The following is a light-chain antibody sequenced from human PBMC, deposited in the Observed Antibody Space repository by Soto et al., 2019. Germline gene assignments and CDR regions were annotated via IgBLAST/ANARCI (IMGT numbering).Light chain of an antibody. CDR1: QSVSSN. CDR2: DAS. V-gene: IGKV3D-20*01. CDR3: QQYASSPRT. J-gene: IGKJ1*01. Sequence: EIVMTQSPATLSVSPGERATLSCRASQSVSSNLAWYQQKPGLAPRLLIHDASSRATGIPDRFSGSGSGTDFTLTISGLDPEDFAVYYCQQYASSPRTFGQGTKVEIK.